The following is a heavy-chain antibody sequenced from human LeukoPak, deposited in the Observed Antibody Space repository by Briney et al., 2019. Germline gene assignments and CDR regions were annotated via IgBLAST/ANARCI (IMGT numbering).Heavy chain of an antibody. CDR2: IYPADSDT. CDR3: ARPRPYYDSSGGAYHFGH. Sequence: GESLQISCKGSGYSFTNYWIGWVRQMPGKGLEWMGIIYPADSDTRYSPSFQGQVTISVDKSISTAYLQWSSLKASDTAMYYCARPRPYYDSSGGAYHFGHWGQGTLVTVSS. D-gene: IGHD3-22*01. J-gene: IGHJ4*02. V-gene: IGHV5-51*01. CDR1: GYSFTNYW.